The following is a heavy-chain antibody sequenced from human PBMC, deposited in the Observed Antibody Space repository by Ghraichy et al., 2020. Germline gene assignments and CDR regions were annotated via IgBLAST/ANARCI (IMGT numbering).Heavy chain of an antibody. J-gene: IGHJ3*02. CDR2: IRSKANSYAT. CDR1: GFTFSGSA. D-gene: IGHD5-24*01. Sequence: GSLRLSCAASGFTFSGSAMHWVRQASGKGLEWVGRIRSKANSYATAYAASVKGRFNISRDDSKNTAYLQMNSRKTEDTAVYYCTRLAGANYNDAFDIWGQGTMVTVSS. CDR3: TRLAGANYNDAFDI. V-gene: IGHV3-73*01.